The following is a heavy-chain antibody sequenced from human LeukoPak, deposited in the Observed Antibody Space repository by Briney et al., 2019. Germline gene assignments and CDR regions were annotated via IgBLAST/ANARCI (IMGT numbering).Heavy chain of an antibody. CDR3: AMSGSYLPFY. Sequence: SETLSLTCTVSGGSISSSSYYWGWIRQPPEKGLEWIGTIYYSGRNYYNSSLTSRVTISVDTSKNQFSLRLNSVTAADTAVYYCAMSGSYLPFYWGQGTLVTVSS. J-gene: IGHJ4*02. V-gene: IGHV4-39*01. D-gene: IGHD1-26*01. CDR2: IYYSGRN. CDR1: GGSISSSSYY.